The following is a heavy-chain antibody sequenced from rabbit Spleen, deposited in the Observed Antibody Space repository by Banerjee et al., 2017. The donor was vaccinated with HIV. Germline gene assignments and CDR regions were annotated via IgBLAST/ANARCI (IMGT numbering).Heavy chain of an antibody. D-gene: IGHD4-1*01. V-gene: IGHV1S7*01. Sequence: QLKESGGGLVQPGGSLKLSCKASGFTLSSYYMNWVRQAPGKGLEWIGYIVPVFGITYYANWVNGRFTISSHNAQNTLFLQLNSLTAADTATYFCVREVAAKFSLWGPGTLVTVS. J-gene: IGHJ4*01. CDR2: IVPVFGIT. CDR3: VREVAAKFSL. CDR1: GFTLSSYY.